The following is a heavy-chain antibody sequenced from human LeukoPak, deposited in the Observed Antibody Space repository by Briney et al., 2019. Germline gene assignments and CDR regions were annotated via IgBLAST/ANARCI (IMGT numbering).Heavy chain of an antibody. CDR1: GFTFSRYR. Sequence: GGSLRLSCAASGFTFSRYRMHWVRQGPEEGLVWVARINSDGSSTTYVDSVKGRFTISRDNAKNTLYLQMNSLRAEDTAVYYCARVGSSDWYAYWGQGTLVTVSS. J-gene: IGHJ4*02. V-gene: IGHV3-74*01. D-gene: IGHD6-19*01. CDR3: ARVGSSDWYAY. CDR2: INSDGSST.